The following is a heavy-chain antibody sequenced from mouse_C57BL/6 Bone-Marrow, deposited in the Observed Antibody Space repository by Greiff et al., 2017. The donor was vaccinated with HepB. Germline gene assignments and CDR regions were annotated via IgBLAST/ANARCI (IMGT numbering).Heavy chain of an antibody. CDR1: GFTFSDYY. V-gene: IGHV5-12*01. D-gene: IGHD2-1*01. CDR3: ARFYYGNRYYAMDY. Sequence: EVKLMESGGGLVQPGGSLKLSCAASGFTFSDYYMYWVRQTPEKRLEWVAYISNGGGSTYYPDTVKGRFTISRDNAKNTLYLQMSRLKSEDTAMYYCARFYYGNRYYAMDYWGQGTSVTVSS. J-gene: IGHJ4*01. CDR2: ISNGGGST.